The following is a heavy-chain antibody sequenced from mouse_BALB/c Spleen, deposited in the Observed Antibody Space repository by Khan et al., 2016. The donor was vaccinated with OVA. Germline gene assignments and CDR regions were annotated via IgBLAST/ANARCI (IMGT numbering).Heavy chain of an antibody. V-gene: IGHV1S81*02. D-gene: IGHD3-1*01. J-gene: IGHJ3*01. CDR3: IRGGYWVFAY. CDR1: GYTFTSYQ. CDR2: INPNNGGT. Sequence: QVQLQQSGAELVKPGASVKLSCKASGYTFTSYQMYWVKQRPGQGLEWIGEINPNNGGTNFNEKFKSKATLTVDKSSSTAFMQLSSLTSEDSAVYYCIRGGYWVFAYWDQGTLFTVSA.